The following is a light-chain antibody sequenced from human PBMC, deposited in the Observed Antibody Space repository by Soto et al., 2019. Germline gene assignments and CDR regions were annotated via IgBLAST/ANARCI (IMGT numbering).Light chain of an antibody. CDR1: NSDVGKYDF. Sequence: QPVLTQPASVSGTPGQLITISCTGTNSDVGKYDFVSWYQHYPDKAPKFIIYEVNKRPSGVSHRFSGSKSGSTASLTISGLQAEDEAHYYCCSYTSSETVVFGGGTQLTVL. V-gene: IGLV2-23*02. CDR3: CSYTSSETVV. J-gene: IGLJ3*02. CDR2: EVN.